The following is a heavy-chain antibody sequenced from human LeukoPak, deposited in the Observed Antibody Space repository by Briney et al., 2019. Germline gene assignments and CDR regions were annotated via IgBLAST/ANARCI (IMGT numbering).Heavy chain of an antibody. CDR2: ISYDGSNK. Sequence: GGSLRLSCAASGFSFNTHSMNWVRQSPGKGLEWVAVISYDGSNKYYADSVKGRFTISRDNSKNTLYLQMNSLRAEDTAVYYCARDSGDYCSSTSCYAGFDYWGQGTLVTVSS. V-gene: IGHV3-30*03. CDR1: GFSFNTHS. CDR3: ARDSGDYCSSTSCYAGFDY. J-gene: IGHJ4*02. D-gene: IGHD2-2*01.